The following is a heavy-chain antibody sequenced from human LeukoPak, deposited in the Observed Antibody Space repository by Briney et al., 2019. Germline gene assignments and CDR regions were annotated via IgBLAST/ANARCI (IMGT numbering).Heavy chain of an antibody. CDR3: ARRERWYQPDGYYFDY. Sequence: VGSLRLSCVVSGFTFSNFFMSWVRQAPGKGLEWVSAISGGGGSTYYADSVQGRFSISRDNSNNTVYLQMNSLRAEDTAVYYCARRERWYQPDGYYFDYWGQGTLVTVSS. CDR2: ISGGGGST. V-gene: IGHV3-23*01. CDR1: GFTFSNFF. J-gene: IGHJ4*02. D-gene: IGHD4-23*01.